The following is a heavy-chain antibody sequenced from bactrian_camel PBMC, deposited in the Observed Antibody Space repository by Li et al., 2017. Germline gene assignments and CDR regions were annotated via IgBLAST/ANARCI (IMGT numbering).Heavy chain of an antibody. CDR1: GLRFSSQW. J-gene: IGHJ4*01. D-gene: IGHD3*01. CDR2: INGGGGTT. Sequence: HVQLVESGGTLVPPGGSQRLSCTASGLRFSSQWMYWVRQAAGKGLEWVSSINGGGGTTYYADSMKGRFTISRDNAKNTVYLQMKNLKSDDTRLYYCATDYGIGTPSEYWGQGTQVT. V-gene: IGHV3S1*01. CDR3: ATDYGIGTPSEY.